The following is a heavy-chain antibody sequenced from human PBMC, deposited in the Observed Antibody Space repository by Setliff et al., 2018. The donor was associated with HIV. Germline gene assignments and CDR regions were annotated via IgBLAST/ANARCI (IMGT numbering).Heavy chain of an antibody. J-gene: IGHJ3*02. CDR2: IYYTGST. Sequence: LSLTCTVSGGSVSNTTYYWGWIRQPPGKGLEWIGNIYYTGSTYYNPSLKSRVTVSVDTSKNQFSLKLTSVTVADTAVFYCARAGIKEDAFDIWGQGTMVTVSS. D-gene: IGHD3-10*01. CDR1: GGSVSNTTYY. V-gene: IGHV4-39*02. CDR3: ARAGIKEDAFDI.